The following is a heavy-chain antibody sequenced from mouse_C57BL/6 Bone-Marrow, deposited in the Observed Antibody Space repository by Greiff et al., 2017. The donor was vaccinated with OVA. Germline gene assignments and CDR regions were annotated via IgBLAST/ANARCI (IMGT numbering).Heavy chain of an antibody. Sequence: QVQLKESGAELARPGASVKLSCKASGYTFTSYGISWVKQRTGQGLEWIGEIYPRSGNTYYNEKFKGKATLTADKSSSTAYMELRSLTSEDSAVYFCARLPAHYYAMDYGGQGTSVTVSS. CDR2: IYPRSGNT. CDR3: ARLPAHYYAMDY. J-gene: IGHJ4*01. CDR1: GYTFTSYG. V-gene: IGHV1-81*01.